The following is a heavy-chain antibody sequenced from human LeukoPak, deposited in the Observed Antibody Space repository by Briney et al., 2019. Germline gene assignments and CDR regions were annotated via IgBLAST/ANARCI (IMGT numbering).Heavy chain of an antibody. J-gene: IGHJ6*03. CDR1: GGSISSGSYY. CDR2: IYYSGST. Sequence: SETLSLTSTVSGGSISSGSYYWSWIRQPPGKGLEWIGYIYYSGSTNYNPSLKSRVTISVDTSKNQFSLKLSSVTAADTAVYYCARGSSNNYYYYMDVWGKGTTVTVSS. V-gene: IGHV4-61*01. D-gene: IGHD2-2*01. CDR3: ARGSSNNYYYYMDV.